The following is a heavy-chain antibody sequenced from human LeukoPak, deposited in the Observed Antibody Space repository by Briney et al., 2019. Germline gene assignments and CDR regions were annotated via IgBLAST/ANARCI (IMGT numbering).Heavy chain of an antibody. Sequence: GGSLRLSCAASGFTFSSYWMNWVRQAPGKGLEWVANIKQDGSEKYYVDSVKGRFTTSRDNAKNSLYLQMNSLRAEDTAVYYCARDLRYSNYVRRYYYYYMDVWGKGTTVTVSS. CDR3: ARDLRYSNYVRRYYYYYMDV. V-gene: IGHV3-7*01. D-gene: IGHD4-11*01. CDR1: GFTFSSYW. J-gene: IGHJ6*03. CDR2: IKQDGSEK.